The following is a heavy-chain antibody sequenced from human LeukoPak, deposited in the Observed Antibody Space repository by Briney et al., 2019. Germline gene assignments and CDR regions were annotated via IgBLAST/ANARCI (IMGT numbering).Heavy chain of an antibody. CDR2: INPNSGGT. D-gene: IGHD6-13*01. CDR1: GYTFTGYY. V-gene: IGHV1-2*04. Sequence: ASVKVTCKASGYTFTGYYMHWVRQAPGQGLEWMGWINPNSGGTNYAQKSQGWVTMTRDTSISTAYMELSRLRSDDTAVYYCARAGIAAAGDLWGQGTLVTVSS. CDR3: ARAGIAAAGDL. J-gene: IGHJ4*02.